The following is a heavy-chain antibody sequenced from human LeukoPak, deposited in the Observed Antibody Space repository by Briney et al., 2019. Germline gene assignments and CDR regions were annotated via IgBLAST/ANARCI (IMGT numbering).Heavy chain of an antibody. J-gene: IGHJ4*02. Sequence: GASVKVFCKASGYTFTSYAMHWVRQAPGQRLEWMGWINAGNGNTKYSQKFQGRVTITRDTSASTAYMELSSLRSEDTAVYYCARGYCSGGSCWDPFDYWGQGTLVTVSS. CDR2: INAGNGNT. D-gene: IGHD2-15*01. V-gene: IGHV1-3*01. CDR1: GYTFTSYA. CDR3: ARGYCSGGSCWDPFDY.